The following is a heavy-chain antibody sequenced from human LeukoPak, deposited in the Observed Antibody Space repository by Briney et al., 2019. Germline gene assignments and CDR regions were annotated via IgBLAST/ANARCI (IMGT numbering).Heavy chain of an antibody. D-gene: IGHD3-10*01. CDR1: GFTFSSYA. V-gene: IGHV3-23*01. CDR3: ARDGSGSYPPAFDY. Sequence: GGSLRLSCAASGFTFSSYALSWVRQAPGKGLEWVSAISGSGGSTYYADSVKGRFTISRDNSKNTLYLQMNSLRAEDTAVYYCARDGSGSYPPAFDYWGQGTLVTVSS. J-gene: IGHJ4*02. CDR2: ISGSGGST.